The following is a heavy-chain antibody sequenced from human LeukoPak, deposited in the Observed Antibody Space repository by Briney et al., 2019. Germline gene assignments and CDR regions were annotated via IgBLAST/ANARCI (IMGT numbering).Heavy chain of an antibody. CDR3: ARGCSAGTPHNWFDP. D-gene: IGHD6-13*01. CDR1: GGSISGYY. J-gene: IGHJ5*02. CDR2: IYYSGST. Sequence: SETLSLTCTVSGGSISGYYWSWIRQPPGKGLEWIGYIYYSGSTNYNPSPKSRVTISVDTSKNQFSLKLSSVTAADTAVYYCARGCSAGTPHNWFDPWGQGTLVTVSS. V-gene: IGHV4-59*01.